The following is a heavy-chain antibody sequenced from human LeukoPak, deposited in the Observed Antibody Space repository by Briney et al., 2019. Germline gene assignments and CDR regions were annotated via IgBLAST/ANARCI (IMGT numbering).Heavy chain of an antibody. D-gene: IGHD3-22*01. J-gene: IGHJ4*02. Sequence: GGSLKISCKGSGYSFTSYWVGWVRQMPGKDREWMGIIYPGDSDTRYSASFQGQVTISADKSISTAYLQWSSLKASDTAMYYCARRRYYYDTPGYYFDYWGQGTLVTVSS. V-gene: IGHV5-51*01. CDR3: ARRRYYYDTPGYYFDY. CDR2: IYPGDSDT. CDR1: GYSFTSYW.